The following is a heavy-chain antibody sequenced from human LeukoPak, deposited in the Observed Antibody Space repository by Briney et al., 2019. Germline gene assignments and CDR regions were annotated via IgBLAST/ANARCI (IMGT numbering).Heavy chain of an antibody. D-gene: IGHD3-9*01. CDR3: ARGHYDILTGYHYGMDV. J-gene: IGHJ6*04. V-gene: IGHV4-4*02. CDR2: IYHSGST. CDR1: GHSISSSNW. Sequence: SETLSLTCAVSGHSISSSNWWSWVRQPPGKGLEWIGEIYHSGSTNYNPSLKSRVTISVDKSKNQFSLKLSSVTAADTAVYYCARGHYDILTGYHYGMDVWGKGTTVTVSS.